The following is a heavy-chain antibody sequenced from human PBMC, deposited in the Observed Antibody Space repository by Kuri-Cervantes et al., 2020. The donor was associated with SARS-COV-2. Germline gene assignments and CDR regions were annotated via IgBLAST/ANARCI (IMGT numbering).Heavy chain of an antibody. J-gene: IGHJ6*02. CDR3: ARGRVRGVIGSGPYGMDV. D-gene: IGHD3-10*01. CDR2: MNPNSGNT. V-gene: IGHV1-8*01. Sequence: GGSLRLSCKASGYTFTSYDINWVRQATGQGLEWMGWMNPNSGNTGYAQKFQGRVTMTRNTSISTAYMELSSLRSEDTAVYYCARGRVRGVIGSGPYGMDVWGQGTTVTVSS. CDR1: GYTFTSYD.